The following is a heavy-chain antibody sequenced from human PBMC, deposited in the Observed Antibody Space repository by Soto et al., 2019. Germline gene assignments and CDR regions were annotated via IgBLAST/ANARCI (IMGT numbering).Heavy chain of an antibody. D-gene: IGHD2-2*01. CDR2: INGDGSDI. CDR1: GFAFSSYW. CDR3: ARDQSTGDWFDA. J-gene: IGHJ5*02. V-gene: IGHV3-74*03. Sequence: EVQLVESGGGLVQPGGSLRLSCGASGFAFSSYWMHWVRQVPGKGLVWVSRINGDGSDIKYADSVKGRFTISRDNAKNTLYLQMNSLRAEDTAVYYCARDQSTGDWFDAWGQGTLVTVSS.